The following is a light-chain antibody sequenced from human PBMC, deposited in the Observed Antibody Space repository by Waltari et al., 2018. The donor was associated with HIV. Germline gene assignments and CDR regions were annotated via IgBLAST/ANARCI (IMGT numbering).Light chain of an antibody. CDR3: FSYAGNNYLL. CDR2: EVS. Sequence: QSALTQPPSASGSPGQSVTISCAGTSSDIGLYNFVSWYQHHPGKAPKLMISEVSRRPSGVPDRFSGSKYGNTASLTVSGLQAEDEAAYYCFSYAGNNYLLFGGGTKLTVL. J-gene: IGLJ2*01. CDR1: SSDIGLYNF. V-gene: IGLV2-8*01.